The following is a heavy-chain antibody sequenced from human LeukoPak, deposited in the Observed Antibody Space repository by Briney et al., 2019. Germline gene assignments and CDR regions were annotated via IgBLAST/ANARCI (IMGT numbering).Heavy chain of an antibody. D-gene: IGHD3-22*01. V-gene: IGHV1-2*02. J-gene: IGHJ4*02. CDR3: ARVGYYYDSSGYYGY. CDR1: GYTFTGYY. CDR2: INPNSGGT. Sequence: GASVKVSCKASGYTFTGYYMHWVRQAPGQGLEWMGWINPNSGGTNYAQKFQGRVTMTRDTSISTAYMELSRLRSDDTAVYYCARVGYYYDSSGYYGYWGQGTLVTVPS.